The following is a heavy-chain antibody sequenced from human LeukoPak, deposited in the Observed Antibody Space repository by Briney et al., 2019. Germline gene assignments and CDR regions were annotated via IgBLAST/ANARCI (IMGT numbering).Heavy chain of an antibody. CDR3: ARGRNPRAMVRGVPGWFDP. CDR2: IYYSGST. D-gene: IGHD3-10*01. CDR1: GGSISSSSYY. Sequence: SSETLSLTCTVSGGSISSSSYYWGWIRQPPGKGLEWIGSIYYSGSTYYNPSLKSRVTISVDTSKNQFSLKLSSVTAADTAVYYCARGRNPRAMVRGVPGWFDPWGQGTLATVSS. V-gene: IGHV4-39*01. J-gene: IGHJ5*02.